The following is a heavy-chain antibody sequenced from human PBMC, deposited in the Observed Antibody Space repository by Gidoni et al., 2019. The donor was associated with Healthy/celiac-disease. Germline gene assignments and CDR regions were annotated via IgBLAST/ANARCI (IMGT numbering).Heavy chain of an antibody. D-gene: IGHD2-15*01. CDR2: IYYSGST. V-gene: IGHV4-39*01. Sequence: QLQLQESGPGLVKPSETLSLTCTVSGGSISSSSYYWGWIRQPPGKGLEWIGSIYYSGSTYYNPSLKSRVTISVDTSKNQFSLKLSSVTAADTAVYYCARRIRGYCSGGSCYTNAFDIWGQGTMVTVSS. CDR1: GGSISSSSYY. CDR3: ARRIRGYCSGGSCYTNAFDI. J-gene: IGHJ3*02.